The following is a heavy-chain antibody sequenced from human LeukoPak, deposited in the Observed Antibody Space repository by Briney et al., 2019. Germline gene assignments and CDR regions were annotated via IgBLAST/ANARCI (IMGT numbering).Heavy chain of an antibody. CDR2: IKQDGSEK. CDR1: GFTFSSYW. J-gene: IGHJ6*02. V-gene: IGHV3-7*03. D-gene: IGHD6-13*01. Sequence: PGGSLRLSCAASGFTFSSYWMSWVHQAPGKGLEWVANIKQDGSEKYYADSVKGRFTISRDNAKNSLYLQMNSLRAEDTAVYYCARDERVAAAGYYYYYGMDVWGQGTTVTVSS. CDR3: ARDERVAAAGYYYYYGMDV.